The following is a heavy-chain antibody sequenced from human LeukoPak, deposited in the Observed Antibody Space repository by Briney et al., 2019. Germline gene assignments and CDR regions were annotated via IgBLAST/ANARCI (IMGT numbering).Heavy chain of an antibody. CDR3: ACLTTAEAFDI. V-gene: IGHV4-34*01. CDR1: GGSFSDHY. D-gene: IGHD3-22*01. CDR2: INHSGST. J-gene: IGHJ3*02. Sequence: PSETLSLTCAVYGGSFSDHYWSWIRQPPGKGLEWIGEINHSGSTNYNPSLKSRVTISVDTSKNQFSLKLSSVTAADTAVYFCACLTTAEAFDIWGQGTMVTVSS.